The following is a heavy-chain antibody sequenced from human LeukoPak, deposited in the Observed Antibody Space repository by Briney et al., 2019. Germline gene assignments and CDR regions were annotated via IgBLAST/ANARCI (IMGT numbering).Heavy chain of an antibody. CDR2: IKYDESIT. Sequence: GGSLRLSCAASGFTFSSYWMHWVRQAPGKGLGWVSRIKYDESITNYADSVKRRFTISTDNGNNTLYLQMNSLRAEDTAMYYCATYRGYPFDYWGQGTLVTVSS. V-gene: IGHV3-74*01. CDR1: GFTFSSYW. J-gene: IGHJ4*02. D-gene: IGHD1-1*01. CDR3: ATYRGYPFDY.